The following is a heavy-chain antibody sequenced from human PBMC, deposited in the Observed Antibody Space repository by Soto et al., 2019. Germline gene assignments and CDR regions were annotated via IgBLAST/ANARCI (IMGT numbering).Heavy chain of an antibody. CDR3: ARDSRTEIYGMDV. CDR2: IWYDGSNK. Sequence: QVQLVESGGGVVQPGRSLRLSCAASGFTFSSYGMHWVRQAPGKGLEWVAVIWYDGSNKYYADSVKGRFTISRDNSKNTLYLQMNSLRAEDTAVYYCARDSRTEIYGMDVWGQGTTVTVSS. V-gene: IGHV3-33*01. J-gene: IGHJ6*02. CDR1: GFTFSSYG. D-gene: IGHD2-2*01.